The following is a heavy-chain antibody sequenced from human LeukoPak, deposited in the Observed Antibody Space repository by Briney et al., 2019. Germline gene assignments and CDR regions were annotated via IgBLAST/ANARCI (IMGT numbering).Heavy chain of an antibody. CDR3: AKSSGTYSLWYFDL. CDR1: GFTFSSYG. D-gene: IGHD1-26*01. J-gene: IGHJ2*01. CDR2: ISTSGYGT. V-gene: IGHV3-23*01. Sequence: GGSLRLSCAASGFTFSSYGMSWVRQAPGKGLEWVSAISTSGYGTYYADSVKGRFTISRDNSKNTLYLLMNSLRAEDTAVYYCAKSSGTYSLWYFDLWGRGTLVTVSS.